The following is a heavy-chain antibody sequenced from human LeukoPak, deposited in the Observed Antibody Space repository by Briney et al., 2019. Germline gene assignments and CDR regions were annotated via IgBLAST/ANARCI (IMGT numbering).Heavy chain of an antibody. J-gene: IGHJ4*02. D-gene: IGHD3-16*02. Sequence: SETLSLTCTVSGGSINSGGYYWSWIRQHPGKGLEWIGCVSYSGSTNYNPSLRSRVTMSVDRSKNQFSLKVNSVTAADTAVYYCAREDRLSHQTVFDYWGQGTLVTVSS. V-gene: IGHV4-61*08. CDR2: VSYSGST. CDR1: GGSINSGGYY. CDR3: AREDRLSHQTVFDY.